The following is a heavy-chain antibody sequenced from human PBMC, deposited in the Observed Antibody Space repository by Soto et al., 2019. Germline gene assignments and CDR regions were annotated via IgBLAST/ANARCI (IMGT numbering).Heavy chain of an antibody. D-gene: IGHD2-15*01. CDR1: GFKFDDYM. V-gene: IGHV3-43*01. Sequence: GGSLRLSCEASGFKFDDYMMRWVRQAPGKGLEWISLISWDGGSIDYADSIKGRFTVSRDNSKTSLYLHMHSLTPDDTALYFCAKEGNGGSSLDSWGQGTLVTVSS. CDR2: ISWDGGSI. CDR3: AKEGNGGSSLDS. J-gene: IGHJ5*01.